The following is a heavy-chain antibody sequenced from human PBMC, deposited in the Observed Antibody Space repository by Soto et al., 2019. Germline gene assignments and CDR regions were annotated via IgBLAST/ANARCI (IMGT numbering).Heavy chain of an antibody. CDR2: INPSGGST. J-gene: IGHJ6*02. Sequence: ASVKVSCKASGYTFTRYYMHWVRQAPGQGLEWMGIINPSGGSTSYAQKFQGRVTLTRDTSTSTVYMQLSSLRSEDTAIYYCARRFDSLSYCMDVWGQGTTATVSS. CDR1: GYTFTRYY. V-gene: IGHV1-46*01. D-gene: IGHD3-9*01. CDR3: ARRFDSLSYCMDV.